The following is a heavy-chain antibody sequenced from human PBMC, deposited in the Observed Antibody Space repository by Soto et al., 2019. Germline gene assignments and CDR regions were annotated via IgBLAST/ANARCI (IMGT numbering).Heavy chain of an antibody. V-gene: IGHV3-66*01. D-gene: IGHD3-16*01. CDR3: ARDERIMITFWGVNDAFDI. Sequence: EVQLVESGGGLVQPGGSLRLSCAASGFTVSSNYMSWVRQAPGKGLEWVSVIYSGGSTYYADSVKGRFTISRDNSKNTLYLQMNSLRAEDTAVYYCARDERIMITFWGVNDAFDIWGQGTMVTVSS. CDR1: GFTVSSNY. CDR2: IYSGGST. J-gene: IGHJ3*02.